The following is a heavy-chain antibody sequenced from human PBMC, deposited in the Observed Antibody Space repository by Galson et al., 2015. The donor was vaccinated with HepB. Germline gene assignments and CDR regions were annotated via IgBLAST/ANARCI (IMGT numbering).Heavy chain of an antibody. CDR3: ARGTGTSVY. J-gene: IGHJ4*02. CDR1: GFTFGGYT. D-gene: IGHD1-1*01. CDR2: ISSNGGRT. Sequence: SLRLSCAASGFTFGGYTLHWVRQVPGKGLEYVSTISSNGGRTNDANSVEGRFTISRDNSKNSLYLQIGSLRTKDTAVYYCARGTGTSVYWGQGTLVTVSS. V-gene: IGHV3-64*01.